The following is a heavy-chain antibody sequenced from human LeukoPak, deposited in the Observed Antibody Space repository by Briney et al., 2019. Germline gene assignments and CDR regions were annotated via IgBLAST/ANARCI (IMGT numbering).Heavy chain of an antibody. J-gene: IGHJ4*02. Sequence: ASVKLSCKASGYTFTGYYMHWVRQPPGQGLEWMGWINPNSGGTNYAQKFQGRVTMTSDTTISTAYMELSRLRSDDTAVYYCARDLPGFTIYDYVWGSYRPFDYGGQETGDTVSS. V-gene: IGHV1-2*02. CDR2: INPNSGGT. CDR3: ARDLPGFTIYDYVWGSYRPFDY. D-gene: IGHD3-16*02. CDR1: GYTFTGYY.